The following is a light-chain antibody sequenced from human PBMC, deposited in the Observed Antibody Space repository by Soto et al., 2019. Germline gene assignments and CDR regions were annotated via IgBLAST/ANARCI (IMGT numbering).Light chain of an antibody. Sequence: EIVMSQCPATLSLSPGERATLSCRASQSVSSNLAWYQQKPGQAPRLLIYGASTRATGIPARFSGSGSGTEFTLTISSLQSEDFAVYYCQQYNNRPWTFGQGTKEEIK. CDR1: QSVSSN. CDR3: QQYNNRPWT. CDR2: GAS. J-gene: IGKJ1*01. V-gene: IGKV3-15*01.